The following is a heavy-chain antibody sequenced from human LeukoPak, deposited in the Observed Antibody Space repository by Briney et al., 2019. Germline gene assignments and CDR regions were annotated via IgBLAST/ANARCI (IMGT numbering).Heavy chain of an antibody. CDR1: GFTFSSYW. V-gene: IGHV3-53*01. CDR2: IYSGTI. Sequence: GGSLRLSCAASGFTFSSYWMSWVRQAPGKGLEWVSFIYSGTIHYSDSVKGRFTISRDNSKNTLYLQMNSLRAEDTAVYYCARVLTTDGNDAFDIWGQGTMVTVSS. J-gene: IGHJ3*02. CDR3: ARVLTTDGNDAFDI. D-gene: IGHD4/OR15-4a*01.